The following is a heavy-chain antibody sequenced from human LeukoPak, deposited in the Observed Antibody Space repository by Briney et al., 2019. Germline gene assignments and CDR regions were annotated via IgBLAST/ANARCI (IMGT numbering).Heavy chain of an antibody. CDR3: ARRPVRGARLDY. V-gene: IGHV4-38-2*02. CDR1: GYSISSGYY. J-gene: IGHJ4*02. Sequence: SETLSLTCTVSGYSISSGYYWGWIRQPPGKGLEWIGSIYHSGSTYYNPSLKSRVTISVDTSKNQFSPKLSSVTAADTAVYYCARRPVRGARLDYWGQGTLVTVSS. D-gene: IGHD3-10*01. CDR2: IYHSGST.